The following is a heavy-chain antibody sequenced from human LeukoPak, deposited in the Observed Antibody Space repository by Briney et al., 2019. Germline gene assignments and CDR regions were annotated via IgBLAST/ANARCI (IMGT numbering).Heavy chain of an antibody. Sequence: SVKVSFKASGYTFTSYGISWVRQAPGQGLEWMGWISAYNGNTNYAQKLQGRVTMTTDTSTSTAYMELRSLRSDDTAVYYCARDSHYYDSSGYLGGYYFDYWGQGTLVTVSS. V-gene: IGHV1-18*01. D-gene: IGHD3-22*01. CDR3: ARDSHYYDSSGYLGGYYFDY. CDR2: ISAYNGNT. J-gene: IGHJ4*02. CDR1: GYTFTSYG.